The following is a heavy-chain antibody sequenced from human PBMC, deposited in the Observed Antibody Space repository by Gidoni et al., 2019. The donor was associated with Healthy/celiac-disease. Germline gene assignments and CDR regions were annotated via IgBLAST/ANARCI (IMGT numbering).Heavy chain of an antibody. CDR2: IYYSGST. CDR1: GGSISSYY. D-gene: IGHD2-21*01. V-gene: IGHV4-59*01. Sequence: QVQLQESGPGLVKPSETLSLTCTVSGGSISSYYCSWIRQPPGKGLEWIGYIYYSGSTNYNPSLKSRVTRSVDTSKNQFSLKLSSVTAADTAVYYCARVVVAGSYYFDYWGQGTLVTVSS. J-gene: IGHJ4*02. CDR3: ARVVVAGSYYFDY.